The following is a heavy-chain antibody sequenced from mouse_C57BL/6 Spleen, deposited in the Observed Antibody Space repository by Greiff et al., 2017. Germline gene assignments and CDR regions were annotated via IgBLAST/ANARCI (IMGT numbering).Heavy chain of an antibody. CDR2: IYPGDGDT. V-gene: IGHV1-82*01. CDR1: GYAFSSSW. Sequence: VHLVESGPELVKPGASVKISCKASGYAFSSSWMNWVKQRPGKGLEWIGRIYPGDGDTNYNGKFKGKATLTADKSSSTAYMQLSSLTSEDSAVYFCAREAGTGGIDYWGQGTTLTVSS. CDR3: AREAGTGGIDY. J-gene: IGHJ2*01. D-gene: IGHD6-1*01.